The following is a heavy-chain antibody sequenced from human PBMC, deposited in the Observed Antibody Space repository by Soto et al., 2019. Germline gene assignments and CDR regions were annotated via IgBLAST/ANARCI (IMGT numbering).Heavy chain of an antibody. CDR1: GFTFSSYG. V-gene: IGHV3-30*18. Sequence: GGSLRLSCAASGFTFSSYGMQWVRHAPGKGLEWVAVISYDGSNKYYADSVKGRFTISRDNSKNTLYLQMNSLRAEDTAVYYCAKDPGGYCSGGSCYRNFDYWGQGTLVTVSS. D-gene: IGHD2-15*01. CDR3: AKDPGGYCSGGSCYRNFDY. J-gene: IGHJ4*02. CDR2: ISYDGSNK.